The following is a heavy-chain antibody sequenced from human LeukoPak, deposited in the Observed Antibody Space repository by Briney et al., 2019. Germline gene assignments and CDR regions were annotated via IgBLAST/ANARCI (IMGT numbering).Heavy chain of an antibody. V-gene: IGHV3-23*01. J-gene: IGHJ4*02. CDR3: AKDRIAVAGKGGLDY. CDR1: GFTFSSYA. CDR2: ISGSGGST. D-gene: IGHD6-19*01. Sequence: GGSLRLSCAASGFTFSSYAMSWVRQAPGKGLEWVSAISGSGGSTYYADSVKGRFTISRDNSKNTLYLQMNSLRAEDTAVYYRAKDRIAVAGKGGLDYWGQGTLVTVSS.